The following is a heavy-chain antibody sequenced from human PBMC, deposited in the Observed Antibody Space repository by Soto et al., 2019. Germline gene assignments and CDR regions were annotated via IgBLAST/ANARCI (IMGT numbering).Heavy chain of an antibody. CDR2: IIPIFGTP. J-gene: IGHJ4*02. CDR3: AGRCDGTNCLAHFDY. Sequence: GASVKVSCKXSGGTFKNYVINWVRQAPGQGLEWMAGIIPIFGTPNYAQKFQGRVTITADKSTSTAYMELNSLRSEDTAVYYCAGRCDGTNCLAHFDYWGQGTLVTVSS. V-gene: IGHV1-69*06. D-gene: IGHD2-2*01. CDR1: GGTFKNYV.